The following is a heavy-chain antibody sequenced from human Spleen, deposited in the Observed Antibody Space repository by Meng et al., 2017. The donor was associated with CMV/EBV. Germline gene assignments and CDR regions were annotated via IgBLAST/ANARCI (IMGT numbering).Heavy chain of an antibody. CDR3: ARDRPGRIAVAGTRFDL. V-gene: IGHV4-34*01. CDR1: GSFSGYY. J-gene: IGHJ2*01. CDR2: INHSGST. D-gene: IGHD6-19*01. Sequence: GSFSGYYWSWIRQPPGEGLEWIGEINHSGSTNYNPSLKSRVTISVDTSKNQFSLKLSSVTAADTAVYYCARDRPGRIAVAGTRFDLWGRGTLVTVSS.